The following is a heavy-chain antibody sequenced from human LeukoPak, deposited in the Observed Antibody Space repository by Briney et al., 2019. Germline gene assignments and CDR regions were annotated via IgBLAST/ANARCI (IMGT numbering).Heavy chain of an antibody. J-gene: IGHJ5*02. CDR1: GFTFSNYW. CDR2: INTDGSST. D-gene: IGHD5-12*01. CDR3: ARDLDGYRSGNGA. Sequence: PGGSLRLSCAASGFTFSNYWMHWVRQAPGKGLVWVSRINTDGSSTDYADSVKGRFTIYRDKTKNKLYLQMNSLRAEDTAVYYCARDLDGYRSGNGAWGQGTLVTVSS. V-gene: IGHV3-74*01.